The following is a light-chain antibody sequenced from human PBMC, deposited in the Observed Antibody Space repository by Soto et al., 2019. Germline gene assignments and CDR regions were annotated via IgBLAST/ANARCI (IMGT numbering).Light chain of an antibody. Sequence: DIVMPQSPLSLPVTPGEPASISCRSSQSLLHSDGYINLDWYLQRPGQSPQLLICLGSNRASVVPARFSGSGSGTHFTLTISRVEDGDFGVYYCMQALQTPWTFGRG. CDR1: QSLLHSDGYIN. CDR2: LGS. CDR3: MQALQTPWT. J-gene: IGKJ1*01. V-gene: IGKV2-28*01.